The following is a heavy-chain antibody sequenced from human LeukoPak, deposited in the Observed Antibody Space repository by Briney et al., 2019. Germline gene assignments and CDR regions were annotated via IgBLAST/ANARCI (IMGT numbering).Heavy chain of an antibody. CDR2: IRYDGSNK. CDR1: GFSFNNYG. J-gene: IGHJ4*02. V-gene: IGHV3-30*02. CDR3: AKVDLWSGYYTGIEY. D-gene: IGHD3-3*01. Sequence: GGSLRLSCAASGFSFNNYGMHWVRQAPGKGPEWVTFIRYDGSNKYYADSVKGRFTISRDNSKNTLYLQMNNLRVEETAVYYCAKVDLWSGYYTGIEYWGQGTLVTVSS.